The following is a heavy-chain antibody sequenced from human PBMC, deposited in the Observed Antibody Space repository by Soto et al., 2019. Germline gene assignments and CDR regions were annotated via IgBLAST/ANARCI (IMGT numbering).Heavy chain of an antibody. CDR1: GFTFSSYG. CDR3: ANGPAIVLVPAAMNYYYGMDV. CDR2: ISCDGSNK. Sequence: QVQLVESGGGVVQPGRSLRLSCAASGFTFSSYGMHWVRQAPGKGLEWVAVISCDGSNKYYAASVKGRFTISRDNSKNTLYLQMNSLRAEDTAVYYCANGPAIVLVPAAMNYYYGMDVWGQGTTVTVSS. J-gene: IGHJ6*02. D-gene: IGHD2-2*01. V-gene: IGHV3-30*18.